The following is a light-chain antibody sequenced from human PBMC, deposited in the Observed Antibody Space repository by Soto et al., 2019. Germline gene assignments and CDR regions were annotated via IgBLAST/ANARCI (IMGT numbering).Light chain of an antibody. Sequence: DIQMTQSPSSLSASVGDRVTITCRASQSISRYLNWYQHKPGKAPNLLIYAASSLQSGVPSRFSGSRSGTEFTRTISGLRTEDFAAYLCEQIYSLWTCRQGTKVEIK. CDR3: EQIYSLWT. V-gene: IGKV1-39*01. CDR1: QSISRY. CDR2: AAS. J-gene: IGKJ1*01.